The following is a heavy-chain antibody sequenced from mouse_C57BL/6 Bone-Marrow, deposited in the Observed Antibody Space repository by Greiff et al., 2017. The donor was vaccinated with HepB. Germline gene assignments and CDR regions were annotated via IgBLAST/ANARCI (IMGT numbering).Heavy chain of an antibody. Sequence: DVQLQESGPGLVKPSQSLSLTCSVTGYSITSGYYWNWIRQFPGNKLEWMGYISYDGSNNYNPSLKNRISITRDTSKNQFFLKLNSVTTEDTATYYCATDLYYFDYWGQGTTLTVSS. V-gene: IGHV3-6*01. CDR3: ATDLYYFDY. CDR1: GYSITSGYY. CDR2: ISYDGSN. J-gene: IGHJ2*01.